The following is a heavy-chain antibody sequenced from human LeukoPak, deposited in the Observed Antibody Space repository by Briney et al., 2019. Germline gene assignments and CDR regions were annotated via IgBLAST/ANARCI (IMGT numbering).Heavy chain of an antibody. V-gene: IGHV3-53*04. CDR3: AGVKGYCSGGSCYNHYYYYGMDV. CDR1: GFTVSSNY. Sequence: GGSLRLSCAASGFTVSSNYMSWVRQAPGKGLEWVSVIYSGGSTYYADSVKGRFTISRHNSKNTLYLQMNSLRAEDTAVYYCAGVKGYCSGGSCYNHYYYYGMDVWGQGTTVTVSS. J-gene: IGHJ6*02. D-gene: IGHD2-15*01. CDR2: IYSGGST.